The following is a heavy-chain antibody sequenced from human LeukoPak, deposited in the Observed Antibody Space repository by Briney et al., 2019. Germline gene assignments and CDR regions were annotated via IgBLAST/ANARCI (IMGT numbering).Heavy chain of an antibody. Sequence: SETLSLTCTVSGGSISSSSYYWGWIRQPPGKGLEWIGSIYYSGSPYYNPSLKSRVTISVDTSKKQFSLKLSSVTAADTAVYYCGCIAVAGIRDYFDYWGQGTLVTVSS. J-gene: IGHJ4*02. CDR2: IYYSGSP. D-gene: IGHD6-19*01. V-gene: IGHV4-39*01. CDR1: GGSISSSSYY. CDR3: GCIAVAGIRDYFDY.